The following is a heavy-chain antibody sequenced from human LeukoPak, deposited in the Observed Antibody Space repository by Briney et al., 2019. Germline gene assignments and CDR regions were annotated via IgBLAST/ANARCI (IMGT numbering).Heavy chain of an antibody. V-gene: IGHV1-18*01. Sequence: ASVKVSCKASGYTFTSYGISWVRQAPGQWLEWMGWISVYNGNTNYAQTLQGRVTMTTDTSTSTAYMELRSLRSDDTAVYYCARDYYADNRNFDYWGQGTLVTVSS. CDR3: ARDYYADNRNFDY. CDR2: ISVYNGNT. CDR1: GYTFTSYG. J-gene: IGHJ4*02. D-gene: IGHD3-10*01.